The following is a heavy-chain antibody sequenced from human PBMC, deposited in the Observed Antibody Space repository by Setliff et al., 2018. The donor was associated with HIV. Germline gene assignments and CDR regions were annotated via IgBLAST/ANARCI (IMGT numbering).Heavy chain of an antibody. V-gene: IGHV4-39*07. D-gene: IGHD3-22*01. CDR1: GGSIRSSTYY. CDR3: ARDMTYYFDSSGSFGWFDP. J-gene: IGHJ5*02. CDR2: LHYSGNT. Sequence: KPSETLSLTCTVSGGSIRSSTYYWGWIRQSPGKGLEWIGSLHYSGNTYYNSSLKSRVTISLDTSKNQFSLKLNSVTAADTAVYYCARDMTYYFDSSGSFGWFDPWGQGTLVTVS.